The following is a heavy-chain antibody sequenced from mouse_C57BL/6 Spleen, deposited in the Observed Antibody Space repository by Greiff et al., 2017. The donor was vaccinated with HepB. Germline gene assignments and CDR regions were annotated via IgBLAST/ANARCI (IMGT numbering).Heavy chain of an antibody. Sequence: QVQLQQSDAELVKPGASVKISCKVSGYTFTDHTIHWMKQRPEQGLEWIGYIYPRDGSTKYNEKFKGKATLTADKSSSTAYMQLNSLTSEDSAVYFCARRLYYRNGLVYAMDYWGQGTSVTVSS. CDR1: GYTFTDHT. D-gene: IGHD2-14*01. J-gene: IGHJ4*01. V-gene: IGHV1-78*01. CDR3: ARRLYYRNGLVYAMDY. CDR2: IYPRDGST.